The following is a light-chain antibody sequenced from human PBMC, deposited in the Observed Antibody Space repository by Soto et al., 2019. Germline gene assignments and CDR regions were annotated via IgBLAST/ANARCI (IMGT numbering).Light chain of an antibody. CDR3: APWDDSLNGYV. CDR1: SSNIGRNA. J-gene: IGLJ1*01. V-gene: IGLV1-44*01. CDR2: SNN. Sequence: QSALTQPPSASGTPGQRVTISCSGSSSNIGRNAVNWYQQLPGTAPKLLIYSNNQRPSGVPDRFSGSKSGTSASLAISGLQSEDEADYYCAPWDDSLNGYVFGTGTKVTV.